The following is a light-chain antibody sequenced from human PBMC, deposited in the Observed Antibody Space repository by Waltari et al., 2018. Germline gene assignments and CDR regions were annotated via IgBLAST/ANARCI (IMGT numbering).Light chain of an antibody. V-gene: IGKV3-11*01. CDR3: QQRSTWPLT. Sequence: DIVLTQSPATLSSSPGERATLSCRASQSVSSYLAWYQQKPGQAPRLLIYDASNRATGIPARFSGSGSGTDFTLTISSLEPEDFVVYYCQQRSTWPLTFGGGTKVEIK. J-gene: IGKJ4*01. CDR1: QSVSSY. CDR2: DAS.